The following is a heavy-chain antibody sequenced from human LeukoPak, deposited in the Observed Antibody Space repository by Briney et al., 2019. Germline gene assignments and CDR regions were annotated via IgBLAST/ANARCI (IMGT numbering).Heavy chain of an antibody. CDR3: ARPITGTTTAFDI. D-gene: IGHD1-7*01. V-gene: IGHV4-4*07. J-gene: IGHJ3*02. CDR2: VYTSGST. Sequence: KPSETLSLNCSVAGGSISGYYWTWIRQPAGKGLEWIGLVYTSGSTHYNPSLKTRLTMSVDTSKNQFSLKLSSVTAADTAVYYCARPITGTTTAFDIWGQGTMVTVSS. CDR1: GGSISGYY.